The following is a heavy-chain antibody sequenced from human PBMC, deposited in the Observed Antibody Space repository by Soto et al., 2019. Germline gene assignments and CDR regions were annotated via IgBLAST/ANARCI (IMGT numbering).Heavy chain of an antibody. CDR2: VSGDGVRT. J-gene: IGHJ4*03. CDR3: VKTRGRSTYDFFD. D-gene: IGHD3-3*01. V-gene: IGHV3-64D*06. CDR1: GFTFSSYS. Sequence: PGGSLRLSCSASGFTFSSYSIHWVRQSPDKRLEYVSHVSGDGVRTYYADSVKGRFFISRDNSKKMLFLQMNSLRPDDSAVYYCVKTRGRSTYDFFDWGHGTLVTVCS.